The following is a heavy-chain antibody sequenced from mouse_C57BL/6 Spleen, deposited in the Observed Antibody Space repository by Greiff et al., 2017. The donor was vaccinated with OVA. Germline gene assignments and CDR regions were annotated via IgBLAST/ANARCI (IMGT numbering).Heavy chain of an antibody. V-gene: IGHV5-6*01. Sequence: EVQLVESGGDLVKPGGSLKLSCAASGFTFSSYGMSWVRQTPDKRLEWVATISSGGSYTYYPDSVKGRFTISRDNAKNTLYLQMSSLKSEDTAMYYCARQHYYGSSYFDYWGQGTTLTVSS. CDR1: GFTFSSYG. CDR3: ARQHYYGSSYFDY. D-gene: IGHD1-1*01. CDR2: ISSGGSYT. J-gene: IGHJ2*01.